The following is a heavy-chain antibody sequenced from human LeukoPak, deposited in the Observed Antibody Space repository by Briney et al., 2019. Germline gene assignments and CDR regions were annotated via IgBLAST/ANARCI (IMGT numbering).Heavy chain of an antibody. CDR2: ISSSSSYI. V-gene: IGHV3-21*01. CDR3: ARGSDYGDYWEGYYYYYGMDV. D-gene: IGHD4-17*01. Sequence: GGSLRLSCAASGFTFSSYSMNWVRQAPGKGLEWVSSISSSSSYIYYADSVKGRFTISRDNAKNSLYLQMNSLRAEDTAVYYCARGSDYGDYWEGYYYYYGMDVWGQGTTVTVSS. CDR1: GFTFSSYS. J-gene: IGHJ6*02.